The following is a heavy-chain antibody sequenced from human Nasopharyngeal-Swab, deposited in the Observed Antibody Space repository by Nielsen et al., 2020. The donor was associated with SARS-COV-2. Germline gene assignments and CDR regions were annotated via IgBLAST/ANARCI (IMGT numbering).Heavy chain of an antibody. CDR3: AKGDSYGYVGYFDY. J-gene: IGHJ4*02. Sequence: GGSLRLSCSASGFTFSRYVMHWVRQAPGKELEYVSGISSNGVSTFYADSVKGRFTISRDNSKNTLYLQMNSLRAEDTAVYYCAKGDSYGYVGYFDYWGQGTLVTVSS. CDR1: GFTFSRYV. D-gene: IGHD5-18*01. CDR2: ISSNGVST. V-gene: IGHV3-64*04.